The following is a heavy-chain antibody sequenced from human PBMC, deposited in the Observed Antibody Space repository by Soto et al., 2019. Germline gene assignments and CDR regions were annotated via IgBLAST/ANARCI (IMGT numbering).Heavy chain of an antibody. Sequence: EVQLVESGGGLVQPGGSLRLSCAASGFTFSDHYMDWVRQAPGKGLEWVGRTRNKANSYTTEYAASVKGRFTISRDDSKNSLYLQMNSLKTEDTAVYYCARVPKKQWLSRLDAFDIWGQGTMVTVSS. D-gene: IGHD6-19*01. J-gene: IGHJ3*02. CDR3: ARVPKKQWLSRLDAFDI. V-gene: IGHV3-72*01. CDR2: TRNKANSYTT. CDR1: GFTFSDHY.